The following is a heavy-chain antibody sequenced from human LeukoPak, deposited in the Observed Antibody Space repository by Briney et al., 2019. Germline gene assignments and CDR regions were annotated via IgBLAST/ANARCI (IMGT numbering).Heavy chain of an antibody. V-gene: IGHV4-30-2*01. D-gene: IGHD3-10*01. J-gene: IGHJ4*02. CDR2: IYHSGST. CDR1: GCSISSGGYS. Sequence: SETLSLTCAVSGCSISSGGYSWSWIRQPPGKGLVWIGYIYHSGSTYYNPSLKSRVTISVDRSKNQFSLKLSSVTAADTAVYYCAGASYGSGSSIDYWGQGTLVTVSS. CDR3: AGASYGSGSSIDY.